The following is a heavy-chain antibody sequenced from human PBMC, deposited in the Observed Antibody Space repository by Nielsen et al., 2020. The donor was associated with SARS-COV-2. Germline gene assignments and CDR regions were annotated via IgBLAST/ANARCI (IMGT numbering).Heavy chain of an antibody. CDR3: AKLASSGDDAFDI. D-gene: IGHD3-22*01. V-gene: IGHV3-9*01. CDR2: ISWNSGSI. CDR1: GFTFDDYA. Sequence: SLKISCAASGFTFDDYAMHWVRQAPGKGLEWVSGISWNSGSIGYADSVKGRFTISRDNAKNSLYLQMNSLRAEDTALYYCAKLASSGDDAFDIWGQGTMVTASS. J-gene: IGHJ3*02.